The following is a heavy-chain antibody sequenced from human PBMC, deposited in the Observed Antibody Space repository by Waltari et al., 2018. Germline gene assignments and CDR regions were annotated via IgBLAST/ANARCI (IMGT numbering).Heavy chain of an antibody. CDR2: SYHSGSN. Sequence: QVQLQESGPGLVKPSQTLSLTCTVSGGSISSGGYYWSWIRQHPGKGREWIGYSYHSGSNHYNPSLKGRVTIAVDRSKNQFSLKLSSVTAADTAVYYCAREADDSSGYAHADYWGQGTLVTVSS. D-gene: IGHD3-22*01. CDR1: GGSISSGGYY. V-gene: IGHV4-31*03. CDR3: AREADDSSGYAHADY. J-gene: IGHJ4*02.